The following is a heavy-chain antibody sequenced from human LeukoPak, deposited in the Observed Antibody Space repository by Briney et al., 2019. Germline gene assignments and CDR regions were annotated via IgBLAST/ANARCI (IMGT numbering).Heavy chain of an antibody. Sequence: PGGSLRLSCAASGFTFSSYAMSWVRQAPGKGLEWVSAISGSGGSTYYADSVKGRFTISRDNAKNSLYLQMNSLRAEDTAVYYCAKERVDIVVVPAATGLDYWGQGTLVTVSS. CDR3: AKERVDIVVVPAATGLDY. J-gene: IGHJ4*02. V-gene: IGHV3-23*01. D-gene: IGHD2-2*01. CDR1: GFTFSSYA. CDR2: ISGSGGST.